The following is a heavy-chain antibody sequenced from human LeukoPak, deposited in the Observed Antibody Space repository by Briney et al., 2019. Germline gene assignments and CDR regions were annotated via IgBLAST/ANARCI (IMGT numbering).Heavy chain of an antibody. J-gene: IGHJ4*02. CDR1: GGSFSGYY. CDR2: INHSGST. D-gene: IGHD3-9*01. CDR3: ASMGYFDWSSPFDY. V-gene: IGHV4-34*01. Sequence: PSETLSLTCAVYGGSFSGYYLSWIRQPPGKGLEWIGEINHSGSTNYNPSLKSRVTISVDTSKNQFSLKLSSVTAADTAVYYCASMGYFDWSSPFDYWGQGTLVTVSS.